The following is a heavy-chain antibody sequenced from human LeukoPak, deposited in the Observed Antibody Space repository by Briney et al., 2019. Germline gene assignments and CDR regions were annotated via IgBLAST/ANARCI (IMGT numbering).Heavy chain of an antibody. CDR1: GYTFTSYY. CDR3: AREGDTVGATGAFDI. Sequence: ASVKVSCXASGYTFTSYYMHWVRQARGQGLEWMGIINPSGGSTSYAQKFQGRVTMTRDTSTSTVYMELSSLRSEDTAVYYCAREGDTVGATGAFDIWGQGTMVTVSS. J-gene: IGHJ3*02. V-gene: IGHV1-46*03. CDR2: INPSGGST. D-gene: IGHD1-26*01.